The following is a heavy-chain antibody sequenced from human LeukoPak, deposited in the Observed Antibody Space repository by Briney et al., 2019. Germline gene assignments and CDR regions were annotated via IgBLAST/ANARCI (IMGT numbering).Heavy chain of an antibody. CDR3: ARGSREWLLLDY. Sequence: GGSLRLSCATSGFTFSGSAIHWVRQAPGKGLEWVAVISYDGSNKYYADSVKGRFTISRDNSKNTLYLQMNSLRAEDTAMFYCARGSREWLLLDYWGQGTLVTVSS. D-gene: IGHD3-3*01. V-gene: IGHV3-30-3*01. CDR2: ISYDGSNK. J-gene: IGHJ4*02. CDR1: GFTFSGSA.